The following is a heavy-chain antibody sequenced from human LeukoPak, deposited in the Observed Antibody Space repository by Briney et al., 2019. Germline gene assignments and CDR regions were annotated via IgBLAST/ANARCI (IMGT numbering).Heavy chain of an antibody. Sequence: SVKVSCKASGGTFSSYAISWVRQAPGQGLEWMGGIIPIFGTANYAQKFQGRVTITADESTSTAYMELSSLRSEDTAVYYCVRDGSGYDSSHFDYWGQGTLVTVSS. CDR2: IIPIFGTA. J-gene: IGHJ4*02. CDR3: VRDGSGYDSSHFDY. CDR1: GGTFSSYA. D-gene: IGHD5-12*01. V-gene: IGHV1-69*13.